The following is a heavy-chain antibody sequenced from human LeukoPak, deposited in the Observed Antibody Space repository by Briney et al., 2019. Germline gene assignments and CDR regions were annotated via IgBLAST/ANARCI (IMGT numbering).Heavy chain of an antibody. J-gene: IGHJ4*02. CDR3: ARALPMGWLRYNNPDYYFDY. D-gene: IGHD5-12*01. CDR1: GFAFSSYG. V-gene: IGHV3-30*03. CDR2: ISYDGSNK. Sequence: PGGSLRLSCAASGFAFSSYGMHWVRQAPGKGLEWVAVISYDGSNKDYAGSVKGRFTISRDNSKNTLYLQMNSLRAEDTAVYYCARALPMGWLRYNNPDYYFDYWGQGTPVTVSS.